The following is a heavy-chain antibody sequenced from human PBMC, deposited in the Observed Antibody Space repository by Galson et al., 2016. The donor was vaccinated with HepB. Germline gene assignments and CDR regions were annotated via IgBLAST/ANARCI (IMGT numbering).Heavy chain of an antibody. D-gene: IGHD6-19*01. CDR3: ATGIVVAGKYYYYYMDV. CDR2: MYHTEGT. V-gene: IGHV4-39*01. CDR1: GASISDTEYY. J-gene: IGHJ6*03. Sequence: SETLSLTCTVSGASISDTEYYWGWIRQPPGRGLEWVGSMYHTEGTYYNPSLKSRVTISVDTSKNQFSLRLNSVTAADTGVYYCATGIVVAGKYYYYYMDVWGKGTTVTVSS.